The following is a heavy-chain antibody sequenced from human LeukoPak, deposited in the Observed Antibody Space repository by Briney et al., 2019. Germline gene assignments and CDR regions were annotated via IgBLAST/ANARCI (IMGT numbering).Heavy chain of an antibody. CDR2: IIPILGIA. V-gene: IGHV1-69*04. CDR3: ARDRRGGVDY. J-gene: IGHJ4*02. Sequence: EASVKVSFKASGGTFSIYAISWVRQAPGQGLEWMGRIIPILGIANYAQKFQGRVTITADKSTSTAYMELRSLRSEDTAVYYCARDRRGGVDYWGQGTLVTVSS. D-gene: IGHD2-15*01. CDR1: GGTFSIYA.